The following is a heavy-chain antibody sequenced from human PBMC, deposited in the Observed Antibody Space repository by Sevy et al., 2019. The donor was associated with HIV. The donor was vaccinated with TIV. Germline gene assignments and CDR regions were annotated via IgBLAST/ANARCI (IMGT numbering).Heavy chain of an antibody. CDR1: GISISNYY. V-gene: IGHV4-59*01. CDR3: ARGGPNQQQLDYFDS. J-gene: IGHJ4*02. Sequence: SETLSLTCTVSGISISNYYWTWIRQPPGKGLEWIGYIYYTGSSDSNPSLKSRVTTSVDTSKNQFSLKLSSVTAADTAIYYCARGGPNQQQLDYFDSWGQGILVTVCS. CDR2: IYYTGSS. D-gene: IGHD6-13*01.